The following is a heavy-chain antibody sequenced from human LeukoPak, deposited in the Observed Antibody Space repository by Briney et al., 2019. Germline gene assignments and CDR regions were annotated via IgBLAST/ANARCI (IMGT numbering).Heavy chain of an antibody. D-gene: IGHD3-22*01. CDR1: VSSISSGCDY. CDR3: ARLDFSPYYYDSSGYYYDY. CDR2: IYYSGST. Sequence: SQTLSLTCTVAVSSISSGCDYWSWIRQHPGKGLEWIGSIYYSGSTYCNPSLKSRVTISVDTSKNQFSLKLSSVTAADTAVYYCARLDFSPYYYDSSGYYYDYWGQGTLVTVSS. V-gene: IGHV4-39*01. J-gene: IGHJ4*02.